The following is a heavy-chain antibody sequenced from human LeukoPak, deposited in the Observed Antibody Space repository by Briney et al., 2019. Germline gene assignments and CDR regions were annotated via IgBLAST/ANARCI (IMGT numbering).Heavy chain of an antibody. CDR2: ISGSGGST. V-gene: IGHV3-23*01. CDR3: ARGGGANSGYANP. J-gene: IGHJ5*02. D-gene: IGHD4/OR15-4a*01. Sequence: PGGSLRLSCAASGFTFGSYAMSWVLQAPGKGLEWVSAISGSGGSTYYADSVKGRFTISRDNSKNTLYLQMNSLRAEDTAVYYCARGGGANSGYANPWGQGTLVTVSS. CDR1: GFTFGSYA.